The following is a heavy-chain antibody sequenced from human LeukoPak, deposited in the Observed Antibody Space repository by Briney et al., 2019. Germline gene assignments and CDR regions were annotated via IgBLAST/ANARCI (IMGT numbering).Heavy chain of an antibody. J-gene: IGHJ4*02. Sequence: LRLSCAASGFTLSDYYMDWVRQAPGQGLEWIGYIYYSGSTYYNQSLKSRVTISVDTSKNLLSLQVSSVTAADTAVYYCARVLLDGGYYPYYFDYWGQGIRVTV. CDR2: IYYSGST. D-gene: IGHD3-22*01. CDR3: ARVLLDGGYYPYYFDY. CDR1: GFTLSDYY. V-gene: IGHV4-30-4*08.